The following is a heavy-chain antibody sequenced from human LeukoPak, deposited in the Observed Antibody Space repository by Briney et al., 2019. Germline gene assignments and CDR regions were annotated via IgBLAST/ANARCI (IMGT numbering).Heavy chain of an antibody. J-gene: IGHJ4*02. CDR1: GGSISSYY. CDR3: ARDLGGSNYFDY. CDR2: IYYSGST. D-gene: IGHD3-16*01. Sequence: SETLSLTCTVSGGSISSYYWSWIRQPPGKGLEWIGYIYYSGSTSYNPSLKSRVTISVDTSKNQFSLKLSSVTAADTAVYYCARDLGGSNYFDYWGQGTLVTVSS. V-gene: IGHV4-59*01.